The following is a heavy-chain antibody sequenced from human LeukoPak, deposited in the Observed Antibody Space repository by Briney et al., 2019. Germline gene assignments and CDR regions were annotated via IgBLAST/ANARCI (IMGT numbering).Heavy chain of an antibody. CDR2: IYPGDSDT. J-gene: IGHJ6*02. D-gene: IGHD6-13*01. Sequence: GESLKISCKGSGYSFTSYWIGWVRQMPGKGLEWMGIIYPGDSDTRYSPSFQGQVTISADKSISTAYLQWSSLKASDTAMHYCARVSLTAAGTFYYYYGMDVWGQGTTVTVSS. V-gene: IGHV5-51*01. CDR1: GYSFTSYW. CDR3: ARVSLTAAGTFYYYYGMDV.